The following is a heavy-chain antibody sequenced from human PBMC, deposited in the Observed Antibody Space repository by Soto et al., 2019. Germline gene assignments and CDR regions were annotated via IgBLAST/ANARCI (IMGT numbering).Heavy chain of an antibody. Sequence: QVQLQQWGAGLLKPSETLSLTCAVYGGSFSGYYWSWIRQPPGKGLEWIGEINHSGSTNYNPSLKGRVTISVDTSKNQFSLKLSSVTAADTAVYYCARRSCSSTSCYADWFDPWGQGTLVTVSS. V-gene: IGHV4-34*01. CDR1: GGSFSGYY. D-gene: IGHD2-2*01. J-gene: IGHJ5*02. CDR3: ARRSCSSTSCYADWFDP. CDR2: INHSGST.